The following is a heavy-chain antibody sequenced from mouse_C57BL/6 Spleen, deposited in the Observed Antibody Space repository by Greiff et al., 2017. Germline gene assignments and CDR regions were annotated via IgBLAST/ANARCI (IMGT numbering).Heavy chain of an antibody. D-gene: IGHD2-3*01. J-gene: IGHJ4*01. Sequence: QVQLQQSGAELMKPGASVKLSCKATGYTFTGYWIEWVKQRPGHGLEWIGEILPGSGSTNYNEKFKAKATLTVDKSSSTAYMQLKSLTSEDSAVYYCARGDGYFEEGYAMDYWGQGTSVTVSS. CDR3: ARGDGYFEEGYAMDY. CDR1: GYTFTGYW. CDR2: ILPGSGST. V-gene: IGHV1-9*01.